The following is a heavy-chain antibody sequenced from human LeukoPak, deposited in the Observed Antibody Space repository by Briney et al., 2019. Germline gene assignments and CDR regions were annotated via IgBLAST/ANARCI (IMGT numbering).Heavy chain of an antibody. V-gene: IGHV4-59*01. D-gene: IGHD6-25*01. Sequence: SETLSLTCTVPGGSISSYYWNWIRQAPGKGLEWIGFIYSSGSTNYNPSLESRVTMSVDTSKNQFSLKLRSVTDADTAVYHCARGGSGTWRIGYYFDFWGQGTLVTVSS. CDR1: GGSISSYY. J-gene: IGHJ4*02. CDR3: ARGGSGTWRIGYYFDF. CDR2: IYSSGST.